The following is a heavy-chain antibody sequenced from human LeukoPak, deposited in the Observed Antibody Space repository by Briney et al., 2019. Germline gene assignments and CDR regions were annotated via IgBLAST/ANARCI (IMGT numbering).Heavy chain of an antibody. Sequence: ASVKVSCKASGCTFTSYDINWVRQATGQGLEWMGWTNPNSGNTGYAQKFQGRVTITRNTSISTAYMELSSLRSEDTAVYYCARVASGSYTHRKFDYWGQGTLVTVSS. CDR3: ARVASGSYTHRKFDY. D-gene: IGHD1-26*01. CDR1: GCTFTSYD. CDR2: TNPNSGNT. V-gene: IGHV1-8*03. J-gene: IGHJ4*02.